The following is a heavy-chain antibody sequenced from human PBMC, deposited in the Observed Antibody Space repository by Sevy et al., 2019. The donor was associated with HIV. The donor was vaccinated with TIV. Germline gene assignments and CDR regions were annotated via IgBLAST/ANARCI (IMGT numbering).Heavy chain of an antibody. CDR2: ISAGGTTT. V-gene: IGHV3-23*01. CDR1: EFIFSNYP. J-gene: IGHJ6*02. D-gene: IGHD2-2*01. CDR3: AKRYCSTITCYDDDFWNPYYFYGLDV. Sequence: GGSLRLSCAASEFIFSNYPMSWVRHSPGKGLEWVSDISAGGTTTYYADSVEGRFTISRDNSKNTVSLQMNSLGDEDTAIYYCAKRYCSTITCYDDDFWNPYYFYGLDVWGQGISVTVSS.